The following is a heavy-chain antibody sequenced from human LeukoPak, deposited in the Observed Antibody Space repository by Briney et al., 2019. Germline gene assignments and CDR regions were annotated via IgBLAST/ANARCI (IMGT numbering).Heavy chain of an antibody. J-gene: IGHJ4*02. CDR3: ARFAYCGGHCWYYFDY. Sequence: SETLSLTCTVSGGSISSYYWSWIRQPPGKGLEWIGYIYSSGSTNYNPSLKSRITISVDTSKNQFSLKLSSMTAEDTAVYYCARFAYCGGHCWYYFDYWGQGSLVTVSS. CDR1: GGSISSYY. CDR2: IYSSGST. V-gene: IGHV4-59*01. D-gene: IGHD2-21*02.